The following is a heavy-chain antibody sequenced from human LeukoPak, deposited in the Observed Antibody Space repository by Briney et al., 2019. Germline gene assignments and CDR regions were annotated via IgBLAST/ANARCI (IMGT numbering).Heavy chain of an antibody. D-gene: IGHD6-19*01. J-gene: IGHJ4*02. V-gene: IGHV3-53*01. CDR1: GFSVSRNY. Sequence: GGSLRLSCAASGFSVSRNYMSWVRQAPGKGLEWVSVIYGGGSTYFADSVKGRFTISRDNAKNSLYLQMNSLRAEDTAVYYCARAIQWLAGGYWGQGTLVTVSS. CDR2: IYGGGST. CDR3: ARAIQWLAGGY.